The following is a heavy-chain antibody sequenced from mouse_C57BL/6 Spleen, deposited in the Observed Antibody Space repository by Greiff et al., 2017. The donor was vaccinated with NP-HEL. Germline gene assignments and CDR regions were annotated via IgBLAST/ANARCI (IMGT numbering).Heavy chain of an antibody. D-gene: IGHD2-2*01. CDR1: GYTFTSYW. CDR2: IHPNSGST. Sequence: VQLQESGAELVKPGASVKLSCKASGYTFTSYWMHWVKQRPGQGLEWIGMIHPNSGSTNYNEKFKSKATLTVDKSSSTAYMQLSSLTSEDSAVYYCARSEYGYDVWFAYWGQGTTLTVSS. J-gene: IGHJ2*01. CDR3: ARSEYGYDVWFAY. V-gene: IGHV1-64*01.